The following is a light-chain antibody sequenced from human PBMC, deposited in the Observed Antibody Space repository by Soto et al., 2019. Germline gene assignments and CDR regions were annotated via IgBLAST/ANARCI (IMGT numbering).Light chain of an antibody. CDR1: NSDVENYNL. J-gene: IGLJ7*01. CDR3: SSYAGGSSL. CDR2: EVR. Sequence: QSVLTQPASVSGSPGQSITISCTGTNSDVENYNLVSWYQQHPGKAPKLVIFEVRKRPSGVSDRFSGSKSGNTASLTISGLQAEDEADYYCSSYAGGSSLFGGGTQLTVL. V-gene: IGLV2-23*02.